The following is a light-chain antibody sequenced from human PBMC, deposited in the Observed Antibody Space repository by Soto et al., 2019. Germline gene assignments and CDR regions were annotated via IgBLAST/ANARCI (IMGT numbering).Light chain of an antibody. CDR3: CSYAGLNAYG. CDR1: STDFGTYNF. V-gene: IGLV2-23*01. J-gene: IGLJ1*01. Sequence: QSALTQPASLSGSPGQSITISCTGTSTDFGTYNFVSWFQHHPGKAPKLIIYEGTKRPSGVSDRFSGSRSGNTASLTISGLQAEDDADYYCCSYAGLNAYGFGTGTKLTVL. CDR2: EGT.